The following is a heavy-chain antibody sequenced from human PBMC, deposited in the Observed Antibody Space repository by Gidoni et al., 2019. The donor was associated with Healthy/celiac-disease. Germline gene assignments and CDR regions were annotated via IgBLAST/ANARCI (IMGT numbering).Heavy chain of an antibody. CDR1: GGSISSGGYY. D-gene: IGHD6-13*01. CDR3: ARDPEFGDGSSSWHWFDP. Sequence: QVQLQESGPGLVKPSQTLSLTCTVSGGSISSGGYYWRWIRQHPGKGLEWIGYIYYSGSTYYNPSLKSRVTISVDTSKNQFSLKLSSVTAADTAVYYCARDPEFGDGSSSWHWFDPWGQGTLVTVSS. J-gene: IGHJ5*02. V-gene: IGHV4-31*03. CDR2: IYYSGST.